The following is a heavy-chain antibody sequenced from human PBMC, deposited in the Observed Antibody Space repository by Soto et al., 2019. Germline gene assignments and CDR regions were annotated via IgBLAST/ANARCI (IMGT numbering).Heavy chain of an antibody. Sequence: EVQLLESGGGLVQPGGSLRLSCAASGFTFFSYAMTWVRQAPGRGLEWVSGISGSGGSTDYADSVKGRFTISRDNSKNTLYLQMNSLRAEDTAVYFCATPIGKEHWSGGSCYSGGDYWGQGTLVTVSS. CDR2: ISGSGGST. J-gene: IGHJ4*02. CDR3: ATPIGKEHWSGGSCYSGGDY. CDR1: GFTFFSYA. V-gene: IGHV3-23*01. D-gene: IGHD2-15*01.